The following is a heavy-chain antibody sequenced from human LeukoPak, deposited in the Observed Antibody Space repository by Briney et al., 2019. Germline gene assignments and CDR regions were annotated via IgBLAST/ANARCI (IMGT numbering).Heavy chain of an antibody. D-gene: IGHD4-17*01. J-gene: IGHJ6*02. CDR1: GYTFTSYD. CDR2: MNPNSGNT. V-gene: IGHV1-8*01. CDR3: ATARYGDYPGSHYYYYGMDV. Sequence: ASVKVSCKASGYTFTSYDINWVRQATGQGLEWMGWMNPNSGNTGYAQKFQGRVTMTRNTSISTAYMELSSLRSEDTAVYYCATARYGDYPGSHYYYYGMDVWGQGTTVTVSS.